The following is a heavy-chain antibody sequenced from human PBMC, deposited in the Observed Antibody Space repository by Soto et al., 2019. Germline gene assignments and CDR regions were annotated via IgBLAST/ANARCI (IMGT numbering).Heavy chain of an antibody. J-gene: IGHJ4*02. Sequence: GASVKVSCKASGYTFTGYAMHWVRQAPGQRLEWMGWINAGNGNTKYSQKFQGRVTITRDTSASTAYMELSSLRSEDTAVYYCARAVAVPADFDYWGQGTLVNVS. CDR1: GYTFTGYA. V-gene: IGHV1-3*01. CDR3: ARAVAVPADFDY. CDR2: INAGNGNT. D-gene: IGHD6-19*01.